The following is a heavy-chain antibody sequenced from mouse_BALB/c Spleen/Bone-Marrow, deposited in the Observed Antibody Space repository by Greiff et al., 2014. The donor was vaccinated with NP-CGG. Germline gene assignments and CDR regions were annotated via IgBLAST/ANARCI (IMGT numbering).Heavy chain of an antibody. CDR2: IYPYNGVS. J-gene: IGHJ1*01. V-gene: IGHV1-31*01. Sequence: EVQGVESGPELVKPGASVKISCKASGYSFTGYYMHWVKQSHGNSLDWIGYIYPYNGVSSYNQKFKGKATLTVDKSSSTAYMELRSLTSDDSAVYYCVSRGEYFDVWGAGTTVTVSS. CDR3: VSRGEYFDV. CDR1: GYSFTGYY.